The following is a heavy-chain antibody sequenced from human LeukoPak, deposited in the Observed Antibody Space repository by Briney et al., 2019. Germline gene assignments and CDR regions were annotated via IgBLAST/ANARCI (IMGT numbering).Heavy chain of an antibody. CDR2: INPNSGGT. V-gene: IGHV1-2*02. CDR3: ARDQKRPGRQPYYYGMDV. D-gene: IGHD3-10*01. CDR1: GYTFTGYY. J-gene: IGHJ6*02. Sequence: SVNVSCKAPGYTFTGYYMHWVGRAAGQGLEGMGWINPNSGGTNYAQKFQGRVTMTRDTSISSDYMELSRLRPEDKDVYSCARDQKRPGRQPYYYGMDVWGQGTTVTVSS.